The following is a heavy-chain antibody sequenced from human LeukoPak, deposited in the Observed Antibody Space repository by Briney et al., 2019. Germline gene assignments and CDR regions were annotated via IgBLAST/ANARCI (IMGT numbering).Heavy chain of an antibody. D-gene: IGHD6-19*01. CDR1: GFTFSSYA. V-gene: IGHV3-23*01. CDR2: ISGAGGSA. Sequence: GGSLRLSCAASGFTFSSYAMSWVRQAPGKGLEWVSSISGAGGSAYYADSVKGRFTISRDNSNNTLYLQMNSLRVEDTAIYYCAKCAVFYYYYYMDVWGKGTTVTISS. J-gene: IGHJ6*03. CDR3: AKCAVFYYYYYMDV.